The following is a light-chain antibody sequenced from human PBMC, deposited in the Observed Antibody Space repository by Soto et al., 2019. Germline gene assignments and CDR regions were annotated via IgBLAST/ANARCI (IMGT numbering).Light chain of an antibody. J-gene: IGLJ3*02. Sequence: ALTQPPSVSGAPGQRVTISCTGGASNIGANYDVHWYQQLPGTAPKLLIYGTSNRPSGVPDRFSGSKSGTSASLAITGLQAEDEAHYFCQSYDFTLGAFWVFGGGTK. V-gene: IGLV1-40*01. CDR2: GTS. CDR3: QSYDFTLGAFWV. CDR1: ASNIGANYD.